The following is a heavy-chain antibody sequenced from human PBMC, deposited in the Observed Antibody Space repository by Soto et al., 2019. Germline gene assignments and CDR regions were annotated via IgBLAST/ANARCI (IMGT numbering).Heavy chain of an antibody. CDR2: ISAYNGNT. CDR3: ARFYDRSSSWYGAFDI. D-gene: IGHD6-13*01. CDR1: GYTFTSYG. Sequence: ASVKVSCKASGYTFTSYGISWVRQTPGQGLEWMGWISAYNGNTNYAQKLQGRVTMTTDTSTSTAYMELRSLRSDDTAVYYCARFYDRSSSWYGAFDIRAQRTMVTGSS. J-gene: IGHJ3*02. V-gene: IGHV1-18*01.